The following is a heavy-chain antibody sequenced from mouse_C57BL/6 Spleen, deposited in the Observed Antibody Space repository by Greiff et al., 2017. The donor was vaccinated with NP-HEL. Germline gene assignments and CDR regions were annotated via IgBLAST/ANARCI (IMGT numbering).Heavy chain of an antibody. Sequence: EVKLVESGGGLVQPGGSLKLSCAASGFTFSDYYMYWVRQTPEKRLEWVAYISNGGGSTYYPDTVKGRFTISRDNAKNTLYLQMSRLKSEDTAMYYCARQHGTLAPFDYWGQGTTLTVSS. CDR3: ARQHGTLAPFDY. CDR1: GFTFSDYY. CDR2: ISNGGGST. V-gene: IGHV5-12*01. J-gene: IGHJ2*01. D-gene: IGHD1-1*01.